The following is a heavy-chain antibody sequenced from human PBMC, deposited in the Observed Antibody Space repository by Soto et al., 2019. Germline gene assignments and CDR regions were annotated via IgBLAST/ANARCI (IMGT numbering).Heavy chain of an antibody. CDR1: GFTFSSYG. D-gene: IGHD2-2*01. J-gene: IGHJ6*02. CDR3: ARDGCSSTSCYGIYYYYGMDV. V-gene: IGHV3-33*01. Sequence: GGSLRLSCAASGFTFSSYGMHWVRQAPGKGLEWVAVIWYDGSNKYYADSVKGRFTISRDNSKNTLYLQMNSLRAEDTAVYYCARDGCSSTSCYGIYYYYGMDVWGQGTTVTVSS. CDR2: IWYDGSNK.